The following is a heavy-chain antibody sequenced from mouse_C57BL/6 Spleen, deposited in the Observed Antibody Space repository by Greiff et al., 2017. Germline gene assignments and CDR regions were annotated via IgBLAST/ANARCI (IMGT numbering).Heavy chain of an antibody. V-gene: IGHV1-64*01. Sequence: VQLQQPGAELVKPGASVKLSCKASGYTFTSYWMHWVKQRPGQGLEWIGMIHPNSGSTNYNEKFKSKATLTVDTSSSTAYMQLSSLTSEDSAVYYCARSSYGSSLYYFDYWGQGTTLTVSS. CDR2: IHPNSGST. CDR3: ARSSYGSSLYYFDY. D-gene: IGHD1-1*01. J-gene: IGHJ2*01. CDR1: GYTFTSYW.